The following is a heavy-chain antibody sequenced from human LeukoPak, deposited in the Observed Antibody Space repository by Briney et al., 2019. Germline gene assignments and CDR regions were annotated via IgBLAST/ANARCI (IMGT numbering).Heavy chain of an antibody. Sequence: GGSLRLSCAASGFTFSSYEMNWVRQAPGKGLEWVSYISSSSSTIYYADSVKGRFTISRDNAKNSLYLQMNSLRAEDTAVYYCARDEGLRSTAPIDYWGQGTLVTVSS. CDR3: ARDEGLRSTAPIDY. D-gene: IGHD5-12*01. V-gene: IGHV3-48*01. CDR1: GFTFSSYE. J-gene: IGHJ4*02. CDR2: ISSSSSTI.